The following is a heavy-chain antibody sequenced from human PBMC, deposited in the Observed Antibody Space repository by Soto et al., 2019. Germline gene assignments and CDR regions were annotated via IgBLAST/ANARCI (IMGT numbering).Heavy chain of an antibody. D-gene: IGHD2-15*01. CDR2: IWGDGSDR. J-gene: IGHJ4*02. CDR1: GFRFSDYA. V-gene: IGHV3-33*03. Sequence: LVESGGGVVQPGRSLRLSCAASGFRFSDYAIHWVRQAPGKGLEWVAAIWGDGSDRKYADSVKGRFTISRDNSKNTLWLELSSLRAGDTALYFCARSGNCRGPSCYLRGPFVYLGQGTLVTVSS. CDR3: ARSGNCRGPSCYLRGPFVY.